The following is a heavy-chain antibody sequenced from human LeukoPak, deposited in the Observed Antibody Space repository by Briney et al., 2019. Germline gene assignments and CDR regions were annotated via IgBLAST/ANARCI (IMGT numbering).Heavy chain of an antibody. CDR2: IIPIFGTA. J-gene: IGHJ4*02. Sequence: SVKVSCKASGGTFSSYAISWVRQAPGQGLEWMGGIIPIFGTANYAQKFQGRVTITADESTSTAYMELSSLRSEDTAVYYCARCPLGATQSFDYWGQGTLVTVSS. CDR3: ARCPLGATQSFDY. D-gene: IGHD1-26*01. V-gene: IGHV1-69*13. CDR1: GGTFSSYA.